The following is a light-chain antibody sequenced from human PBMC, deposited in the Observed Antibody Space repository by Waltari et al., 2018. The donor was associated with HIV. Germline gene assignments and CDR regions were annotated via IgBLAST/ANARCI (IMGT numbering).Light chain of an antibody. CDR2: WAS. J-gene: IGKJ1*01. CDR1: QSVLYRSNNKNY. V-gene: IGKV4-1*01. Sequence: DIVMTQSPDSLAVSLGERATINCKSSQSVLYRSNNKNYLAWYQQKPGQPPKLVIYWASTRESGVPDRFSGSGSGTNFTLTISSLQAEDVAVYYCQQYSTPPRTFGQGTKVEIK. CDR3: QQYSTPPRT.